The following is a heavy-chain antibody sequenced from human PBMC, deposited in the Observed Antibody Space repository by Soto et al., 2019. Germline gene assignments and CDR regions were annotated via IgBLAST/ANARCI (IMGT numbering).Heavy chain of an antibody. J-gene: IGHJ6*02. CDR1: GFIFSRYG. V-gene: IGHV3-30*03. CDR3: ATDLGSGNPYYYYAMDV. Sequence: QGQLVESGGGVVQPGTSLRLSCEASGFIFSRYGMHWVRQAPGNGLELVAVISYDGRNKYYAEPVKRRFISSRDKSEITLYLQMYSLRAEDTAVYYCATDLGSGNPYYYYAMDVWCQWPTVTVSS. CDR2: ISYDGRNK. D-gene: IGHD3-10*01.